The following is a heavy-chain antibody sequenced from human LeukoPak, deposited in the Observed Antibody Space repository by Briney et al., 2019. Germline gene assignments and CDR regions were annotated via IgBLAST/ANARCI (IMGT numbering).Heavy chain of an antibody. CDR3: ASRAVAGNYFQH. CDR1: GGTFSSYA. CDR2: IIPIFGTA. D-gene: IGHD6-19*01. J-gene: IGHJ1*01. V-gene: IGHV1-69*05. Sequence: SVKVSCKASGGTFSSYAISWVRQAPGQGLEWMGGIIPIFGTANYAQKFQGRVTMTRDTSTSTVYMELSSLRSEDTAVCYCASRAVAGNYFQHWGQGSLVTVSS.